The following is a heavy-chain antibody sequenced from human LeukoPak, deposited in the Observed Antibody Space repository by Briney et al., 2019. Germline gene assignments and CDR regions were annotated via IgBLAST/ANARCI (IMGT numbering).Heavy chain of an antibody. D-gene: IGHD3-10*01. CDR2: IWYDGSNK. CDR1: GFTFSSYG. J-gene: IGHJ4*02. V-gene: IGHV3-33*01. Sequence: QPGGSLRLSCAASGFTFSSYGMHRVRQAPGKGLEWVAVIWYDGSNKYYADSVKGRFTISRDNSKNTLYLQMNSLRAEDTAVYYCARYGSGSTIDYWGQGTLVTVSS. CDR3: ARYGSGSTIDY.